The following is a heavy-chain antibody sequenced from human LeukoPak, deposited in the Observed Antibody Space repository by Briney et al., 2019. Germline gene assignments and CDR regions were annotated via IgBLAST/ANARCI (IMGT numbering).Heavy chain of an antibody. Sequence: KPSETLSLTYTVSGGSISGSSYYWGWIRQPPGKGLEWIGSVYYTGNTYYNPSLKSRVTISVDTSKNLFSLKLSSVTAADTAVYYCATSRYGYGDYGDAFDMWGPGTMVTVSS. D-gene: IGHD4-17*01. CDR2: VYYTGNT. J-gene: IGHJ3*02. CDR1: GGSISGSSYY. V-gene: IGHV4-39*01. CDR3: ATSRYGYGDYGDAFDM.